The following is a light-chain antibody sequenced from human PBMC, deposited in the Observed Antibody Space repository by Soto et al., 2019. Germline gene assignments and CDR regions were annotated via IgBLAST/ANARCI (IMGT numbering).Light chain of an antibody. V-gene: IGKV1-5*03. J-gene: IGKJ2*01. CDR2: KAS. Sequence: DIQMTQSPSTLSASVGDRVTITCRASQSISSWLAWYQQKPGKAPKLLIYKASSLESGVPSRFSGSGSVTEFTLTISSLQPDDFATYYCQQYNSDPYTFGQGTKLEIK. CDR3: QQYNSDPYT. CDR1: QSISSW.